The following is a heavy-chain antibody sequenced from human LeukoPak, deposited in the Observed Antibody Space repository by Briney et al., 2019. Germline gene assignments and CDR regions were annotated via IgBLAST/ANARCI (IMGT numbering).Heavy chain of an antibody. V-gene: IGHV4-39*07. J-gene: IGHJ6*03. CDR3: ASLRDAGSYYMDV. CDR2: IYYRGST. CDR1: GGSISSSTYY. D-gene: IGHD2-21*01. Sequence: PSETLSLTCTVSGGSISSSTYYWGWIRQPPGKGLEWIGNIYYRGSTYYNPSLKSRVTISVDTSKNQFSLKLSSVTAADTAVYYCASLRDAGSYYMDVWGKGTTVTISS.